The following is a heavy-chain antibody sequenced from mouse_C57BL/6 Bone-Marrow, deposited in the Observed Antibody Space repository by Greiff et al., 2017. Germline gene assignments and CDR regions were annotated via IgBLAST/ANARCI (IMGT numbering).Heavy chain of an antibody. CDR3: ASPSDYYGSTFYAMDY. Sequence: QVQLQQSGAELMKPGASVKLSCKATGYTFTGYWIEWVKQRPGHGLEWIGEILPGSGSTNYNEKFKGKATFTADTSSNTAYLQLSSLTTDDSAIYYCASPSDYYGSTFYAMDYWGQGTSATVSS. J-gene: IGHJ4*01. D-gene: IGHD1-1*01. CDR1: GYTFTGYW. V-gene: IGHV1-9*01. CDR2: ILPGSGST.